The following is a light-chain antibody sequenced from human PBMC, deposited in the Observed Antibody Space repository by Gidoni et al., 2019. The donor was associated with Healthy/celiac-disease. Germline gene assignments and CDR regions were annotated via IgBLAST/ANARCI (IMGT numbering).Light chain of an antibody. V-gene: IGKV1-12*01. CDR3: QQANSFPLLT. Sequence: DIQLSPHPSSVSSSVAGRVTITCRAMQGIRSWLAWYQQKPGKAPKLLIYSASSLKSGVSSRFSGSCSGTDFTLTISSLQPEDFAPYYCQQANSFPLLTFGGGTKVEIK. J-gene: IGKJ4*01. CDR1: QGIRSW. CDR2: SAS.